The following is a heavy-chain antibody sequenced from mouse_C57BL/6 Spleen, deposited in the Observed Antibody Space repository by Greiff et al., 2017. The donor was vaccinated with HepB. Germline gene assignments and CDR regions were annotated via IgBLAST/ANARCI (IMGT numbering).Heavy chain of an antibody. CDR1: GYSITSDY. V-gene: IGHV3-8*01. CDR3: ARGGDYYGSSLWYFDV. D-gene: IGHD1-1*01. CDR2: ISYSGST. J-gene: IGHJ1*03. Sequence: EVQLKESGPGLAKPSQTLSLTCSVTGYSITSDYWNWIRKFPGNKLEYMGYISYSGSTYYNPSLKSRISITRDTSKNQYYLQLNSVTTEDTATYYCARGGDYYGSSLWYFDVWGTGTTVTVSS.